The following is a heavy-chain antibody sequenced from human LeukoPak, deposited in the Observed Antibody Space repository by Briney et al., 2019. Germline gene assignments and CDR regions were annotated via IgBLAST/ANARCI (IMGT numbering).Heavy chain of an antibody. D-gene: IGHD3-22*01. J-gene: IGHJ4*02. Sequence: PGGSLRLSCAASGFTFSNYAMSWVRQAPGKGLEWVAAMSESGSSTWYADSVKGRLTISRGNSKNTLFLQMNSLRAEDTAVYYCAKDLYDSSGSRYDYWGQGTLVTVSS. CDR1: GFTFSNYA. V-gene: IGHV3-23*01. CDR2: MSESGSST. CDR3: AKDLYDSSGSRYDY.